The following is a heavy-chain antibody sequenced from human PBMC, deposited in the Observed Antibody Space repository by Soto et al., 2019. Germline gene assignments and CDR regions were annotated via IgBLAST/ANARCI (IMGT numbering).Heavy chain of an antibody. Sequence: EVQLLESGGGLVQPGGSLRHSCAASGFTFSSYAMNWVRQAPGKWLEWVSVISGSGGSTYYADAVKGRFTISRDNSKYTLYLQMNSLRAEDTALYYCAKRTVGWYFDLWGRGTLGTVSS. CDR3: AKRTVGWYFDL. J-gene: IGHJ2*01. V-gene: IGHV3-23*01. CDR2: ISGSGGST. D-gene: IGHD4-17*01. CDR1: GFTFSSYA.